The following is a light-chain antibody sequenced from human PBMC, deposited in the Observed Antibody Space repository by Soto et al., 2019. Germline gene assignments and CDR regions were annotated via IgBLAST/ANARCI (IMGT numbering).Light chain of an antibody. J-gene: IGKJ1*01. V-gene: IGKV3-20*01. Sequence: VLMLSSCTLSLSPGESAALFCWVSERVGSSRLAWSPPNPGQAPKLLMYGDSNRAAGIPDRLNGSGSGTDFTLTISRLEPVEFAVDYCQQYGSSGTFGQRTKRDIK. CDR3: QQYGSSGT. CDR2: GDS. CDR1: ERVGSSR.